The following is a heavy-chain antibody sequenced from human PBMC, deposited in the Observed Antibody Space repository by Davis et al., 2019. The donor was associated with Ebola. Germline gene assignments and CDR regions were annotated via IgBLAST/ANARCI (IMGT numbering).Heavy chain of an antibody. D-gene: IGHD5-24*01. V-gene: IGHV3-48*04. CDR2: ISSSGSTI. Sequence: PGGSLRLSCAAPGFTFSSYSMNWVRQAPGKGLEWVSYISSSGSTIYYADSVKGRFTISRDNAKNSLYLQMNSLRAEDTAVYYCARREVATTKGGFDYWGQGTLVTVSS. J-gene: IGHJ4*02. CDR1: GFTFSSYS. CDR3: ARREVATTKGGFDY.